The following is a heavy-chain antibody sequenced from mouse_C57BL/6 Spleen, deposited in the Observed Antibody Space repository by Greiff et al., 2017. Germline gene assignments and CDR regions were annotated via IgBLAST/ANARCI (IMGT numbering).Heavy chain of an antibody. CDR3: ARSYTWAWFAY. Sequence: EVKVVESGGGLVQPGGSLSLSCAASGFTFTAYYMSWVRPPPGKALEWLGFFRNKANGYTTEYSASVKGRFTISRDNSQSILYLQMNALRAEDSATYYCARSYTWAWFAYWGQGTLVTVSA. CDR1: GFTFTAYY. CDR2: FRNKANGYTT. J-gene: IGHJ3*01. V-gene: IGHV7-3*01. D-gene: IGHD2-10*01.